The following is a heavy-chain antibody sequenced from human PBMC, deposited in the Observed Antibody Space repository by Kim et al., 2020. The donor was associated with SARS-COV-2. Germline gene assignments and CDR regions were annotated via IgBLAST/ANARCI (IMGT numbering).Heavy chain of an antibody. CDR3: ARQQLTTYGMDV. D-gene: IGHD6-13*01. V-gene: IGHV4-59*08. CDR2: IYYSGST. J-gene: IGHJ6*02. Sequence: SETLSLTCTVSGGSISSYYWSWIRQPPGKGLEWIGYIYYSGSTNYNPSLKSRVTISVDTSKNQFSLKLSSVTAADTAVYYCARQQLTTYGMDVWGQGTTVTVSS. CDR1: GGSISSYY.